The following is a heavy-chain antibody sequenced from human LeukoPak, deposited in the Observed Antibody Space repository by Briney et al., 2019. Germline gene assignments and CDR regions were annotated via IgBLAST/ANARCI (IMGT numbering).Heavy chain of an antibody. V-gene: IGHV4-34*01. Sequence: SETLSLTCAVYGGSFSGYYWSWIRQPPGKGLEWIGEINHSGSTNYNPSRKSRVTISVDTSKNQFSLKLSSVTAADTAVYYCARVGEAALRYRTLYYFDYWGQGTLVTVSS. CDR3: ARVGEAALRYRTLYYFDY. J-gene: IGHJ4*02. D-gene: IGHD6-6*01. CDR2: INHSGST. CDR1: GGSFSGYY.